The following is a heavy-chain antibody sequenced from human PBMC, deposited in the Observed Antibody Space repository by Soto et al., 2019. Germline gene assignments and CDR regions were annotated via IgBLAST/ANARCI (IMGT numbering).Heavy chain of an antibody. V-gene: IGHV3-23*01. Sequence: GGSLRLSRVGSGFTFSDSVIALVRQSPGMGLXWLXXXXGXGXTXXVXXVTGRFTSSRDNSKSTLYLQLRNLRAEDAAAYYCEKWHTSNFDSLPFPGFEFWGQRTQV. CDR2: XXGXGXT. CDR1: GFTFSDSV. J-gene: IGHJ4*02. D-gene: IGHD3-22*01. CDR3: EKWHTSNFDSLPFPGFEF.